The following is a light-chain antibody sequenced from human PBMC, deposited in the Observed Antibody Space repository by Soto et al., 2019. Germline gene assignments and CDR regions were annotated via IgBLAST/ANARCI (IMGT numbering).Light chain of an antibody. CDR3: QQYDDWPPVT. CDR1: QSVSSN. V-gene: IGKV3-15*01. J-gene: IGKJ5*01. CDR2: GAS. Sequence: ETVMTQSPATLPVSPGESATLSCRASQSVSSNLAWYQQKPGQAPRLLIYGASTRATGIPDRFSGSGSGTEFTLTISSLQSEDFAVYYCQQYDDWPPVTFGQGTRLDIK.